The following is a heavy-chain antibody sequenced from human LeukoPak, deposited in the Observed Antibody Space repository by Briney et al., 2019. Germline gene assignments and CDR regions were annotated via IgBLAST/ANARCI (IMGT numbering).Heavy chain of an antibody. CDR2: ITGSGGTT. J-gene: IGHJ4*02. CDR3: AADIGGVNY. Sequence: PGGSLRLSCVASGFTFSYYAMSWVRQAPGKGLEWVSTITGSGGTTYYGDSVKGRFTTSRDNPKNTLFLQVNSLRAEDTAVYFCAADIGGVNYWGQGTLVTVSS. CDR1: GFTFSYYA. V-gene: IGHV3-23*01. D-gene: IGHD2-21*01.